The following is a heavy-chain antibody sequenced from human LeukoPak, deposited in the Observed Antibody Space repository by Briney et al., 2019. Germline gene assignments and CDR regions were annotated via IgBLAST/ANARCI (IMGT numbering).Heavy chain of an antibody. V-gene: IGHV4-30-2*01. J-gene: IGHJ4*02. D-gene: IGHD5-18*01. Sequence: PSQTLSLTCAVSGGSISSGGYSWSWIRQPPGKGLEWIGYIYHSGSTYYNPSLKSRVTISVDRSKNQFSLKLSSVTAADTAVYYCASLASRYSYDDYWGQGTLVTVSS. CDR3: ASLASRYSYDDY. CDR2: IYHSGST. CDR1: GGSISSGGYS.